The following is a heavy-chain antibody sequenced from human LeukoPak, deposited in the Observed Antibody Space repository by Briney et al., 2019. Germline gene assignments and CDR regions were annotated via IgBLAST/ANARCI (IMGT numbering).Heavy chain of an antibody. D-gene: IGHD6-25*01. V-gene: IGHV3-30*18. CDR3: AKDRGYSSVG. J-gene: IGHJ4*02. CDR2: ISYDGSNK. Sequence: GGSLRLSCAASKFTFSSFAIHWVRQAPGKGLEWVAVISYDGSNKYYADSVKGRFTVSRDNSKNTLYLQMNSLRAEDTAVYYCAKDRGYSSVGWGQGTLVTVSS. CDR1: KFTFSSFA.